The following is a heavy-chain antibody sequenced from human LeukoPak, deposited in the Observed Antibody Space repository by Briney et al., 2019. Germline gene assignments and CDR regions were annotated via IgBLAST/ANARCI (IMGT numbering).Heavy chain of an antibody. D-gene: IGHD2-2*01. CDR3: ARSGYCSSSSCYRESDGLDF. CDR2: VSTYNGNT. CDR1: GYNFISYG. V-gene: IGHV1-18*01. Sequence: ASVKVSCMASGYNFISYGVSWVRQAPGQGLEWMGWVSTYNGNTNYAQNLQYRVTMTTDPATSTAYMELTNLRSGDTAVYYCARSGYCSSSSCYRESDGLDFWGQGTMVTVSS. J-gene: IGHJ3*01.